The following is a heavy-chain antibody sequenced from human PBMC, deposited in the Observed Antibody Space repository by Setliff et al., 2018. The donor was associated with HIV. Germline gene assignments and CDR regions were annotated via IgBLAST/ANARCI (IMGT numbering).Heavy chain of an antibody. D-gene: IGHD6-13*01. V-gene: IGHV1-18*01. Sequence: ASVKVSCKASGYTFTSYGISWVRQAPGQGLEWMGWISAYNGNTNYAQKLQGRVTMTTDTSTSTAYMELRSLRSGDTAVYYCARGYSAAGTLYYYGMDVWGQGTTVTVS. CDR1: GYTFTSYG. J-gene: IGHJ6*02. CDR2: ISAYNGNT. CDR3: ARGYSAAGTLYYYGMDV.